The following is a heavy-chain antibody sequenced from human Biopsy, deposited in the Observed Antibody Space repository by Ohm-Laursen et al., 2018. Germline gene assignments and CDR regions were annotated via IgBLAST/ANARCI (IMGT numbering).Heavy chain of an antibody. J-gene: IGHJ4*02. Sequence: SLRLSCAASGFTFSSYGMHWVRQAPGKGLERVSLISNDGDIKYSADSMEGRFTISRDNSRNTLFLQMNSLKVEDTAVYYCARGPSGVATIGRGQGTLVTVSS. V-gene: IGHV3-30*03. CDR2: ISNDGDIK. CDR3: ARGPSGVATIG. D-gene: IGHD5-24*01. CDR1: GFTFSSYG.